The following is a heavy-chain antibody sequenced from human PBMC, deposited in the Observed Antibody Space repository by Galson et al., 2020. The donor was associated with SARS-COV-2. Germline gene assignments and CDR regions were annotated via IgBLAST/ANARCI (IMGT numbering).Heavy chain of an antibody. CDR2: FDPEDGET. Sequence: ASVKVSCKVSGYTLNELSMHWVRQAPGKGLEWMGGFDPEDGETIYAQKFQGRVTMTEDTSTDTAYMELSSLRSEDTAVYYCATASIAARPVWFDPWGQGTLVTVSS. CDR3: ATASIAARPVWFDP. V-gene: IGHV1-24*01. D-gene: IGHD6-6*01. CDR1: GYTLNELS. J-gene: IGHJ5*02.